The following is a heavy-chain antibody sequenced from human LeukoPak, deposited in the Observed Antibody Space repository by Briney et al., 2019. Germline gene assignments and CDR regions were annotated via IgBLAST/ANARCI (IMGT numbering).Heavy chain of an antibody. D-gene: IGHD4-23*01. Sequence: PSETLSLTCTVSGGSISSYYWSWIRQPPGKGLEWIGYIYYSGSTNYNPSLKSRVTISVDTSKNQFSLKLSSVTAADTAVYYCARNDYGGLADWGQGTLVTVSS. V-gene: IGHV4-59*12. CDR1: GGSISSYY. CDR3: ARNDYGGLAD. J-gene: IGHJ4*02. CDR2: IYYSGST.